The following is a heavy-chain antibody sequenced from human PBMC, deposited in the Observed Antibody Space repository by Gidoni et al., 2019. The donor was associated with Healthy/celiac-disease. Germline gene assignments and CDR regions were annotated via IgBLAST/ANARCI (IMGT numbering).Heavy chain of an antibody. CDR1: GFPVSSNY. J-gene: IGHJ3*02. D-gene: IGHD4-17*01. Sequence: EVQLVESGGGLVQPGGSLRLSCAASGFPVSSNYMSWVRQAPGKGLEWVSVIYSGGSTYYADSVKGRFTISRDNSKNTLYLQMNSLRAEDTAVYYCARDYYGGPPDAFDIWGQGTMVTVSS. CDR3: ARDYYGGPPDAFDI. CDR2: IYSGGST. V-gene: IGHV3-66*02.